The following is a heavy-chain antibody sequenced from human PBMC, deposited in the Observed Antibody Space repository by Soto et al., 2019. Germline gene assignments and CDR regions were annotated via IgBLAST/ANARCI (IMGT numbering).Heavy chain of an antibody. V-gene: IGHV5-10-1*01. Sequence: GESLKISCKGSGYSFTSYWISWVRQMPGKGLEWMGRIDPSDSYTNYSPSFQGHVTISADKSISTAYLQWSSLKASETAMYYCERSVQYRRYLLGAFDIWGQGTMVTVSS. CDR1: GYSFTSYW. CDR3: ERSVQYRRYLLGAFDI. J-gene: IGHJ3*02. CDR2: IDPSDSYT. D-gene: IGHD4-4*01.